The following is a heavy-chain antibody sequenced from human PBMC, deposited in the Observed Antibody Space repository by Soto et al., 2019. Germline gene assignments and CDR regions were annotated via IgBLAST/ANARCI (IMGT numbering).Heavy chain of an antibody. CDR1: GFIFRSYG. Sequence: GGSLRLSCAVSGFIFRSYGMTWVRQAPGKGLEWVSGISGSGAETYYADSVKGRFTISRDNSNNTLYLQMNSLSADDTAMYYCAKDVRGHLLLPDGLDVWGQGTTVTVSS. CDR3: AKDVRGHLLLPDGLDV. V-gene: IGHV3-23*01. CDR2: ISGSGAET. J-gene: IGHJ6*02. D-gene: IGHD1-26*01.